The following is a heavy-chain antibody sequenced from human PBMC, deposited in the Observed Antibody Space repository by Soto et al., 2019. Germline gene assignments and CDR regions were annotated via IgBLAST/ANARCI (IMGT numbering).Heavy chain of an antibody. CDR1: NGSISSYY. CDR3: ARLYYDTSDYYYFDY. Sequence: PSETLSLTCTVSNGSISSYYWSWIRQPPGKRLEWIGFMYNSGSTNYNPSLKSRVTISVDTSKNQFSLNLKSVTAADTAVYYCARLYYDTSDYYYFDYWGQGTLVTVSS. CDR2: MYNSGST. D-gene: IGHD3-22*01. V-gene: IGHV4-59*08. J-gene: IGHJ4*02.